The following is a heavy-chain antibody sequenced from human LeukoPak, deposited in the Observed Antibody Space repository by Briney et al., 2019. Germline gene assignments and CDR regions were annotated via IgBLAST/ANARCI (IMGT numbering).Heavy chain of an antibody. D-gene: IGHD3-3*01. CDR3: ARERIYYDFWSGYPSPLDH. J-gene: IGHJ4*02. V-gene: IGHV3-21*01. Sequence: PGGSLSLSCAASRFTLSSYSTNCVRQAPGKGLEWVSSISSSSSYIYYADSVKGRFTISRDNAKNSLYLQMNSLRAEDTAVYYCARERIYYDFWSGYPSPLDHWPQGTLVTVSS. CDR1: RFTLSSYS. CDR2: ISSSSSYI.